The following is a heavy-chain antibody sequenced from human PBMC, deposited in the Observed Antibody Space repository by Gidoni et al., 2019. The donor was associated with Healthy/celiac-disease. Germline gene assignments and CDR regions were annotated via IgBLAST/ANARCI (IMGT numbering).Heavy chain of an antibody. CDR2: ISYDGSNK. D-gene: IGHD6-19*01. J-gene: IGHJ4*01. V-gene: IGHV3-30*18. CDR3: AKDQWGEQWLDRKFDY. Sequence: QVQLVESGGGVVQPGRSLRLSCAASGFTFSSYGMHWVRQAPGKGLEWVAVISYDGSNKYYADSVKGRFTISRDNSKNTLYLQMNSLRAEDTAVYYCAKDQWGEQWLDRKFDYWGHGTLVTVSS. CDR1: GFTFSSYG.